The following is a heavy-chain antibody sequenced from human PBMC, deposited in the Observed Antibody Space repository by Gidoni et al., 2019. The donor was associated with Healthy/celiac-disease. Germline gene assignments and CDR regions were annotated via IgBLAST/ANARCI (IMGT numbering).Heavy chain of an antibody. V-gene: IGHV3-43*01. CDR1: GFTFDDYT. Sequence: EVQLVESGGVVVQPGGSLRLSCAASGFTFDDYTMHWVRQAPGKGLEWVSLISWDGGSTYYADSVKGRFTISRDNSKNSLYLQMNSLRTEDTALYYCAKAPGIAAELDYWGQGTLVTVSS. J-gene: IGHJ4*02. CDR2: ISWDGGST. CDR3: AKAPGIAAELDY. D-gene: IGHD6-13*01.